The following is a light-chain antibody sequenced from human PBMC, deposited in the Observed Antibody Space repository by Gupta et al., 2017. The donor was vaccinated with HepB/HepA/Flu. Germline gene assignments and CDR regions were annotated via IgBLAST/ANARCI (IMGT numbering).Light chain of an antibody. CDR1: SNDVGGYNS. Sequence: QSALTQPPSASGSPGQSVTISCTGTSNDVGGYNSVSWYQQHPGKAPILIYWEVTQRPSGVPDRFAGYKSGTTAFLTVSGLQPDDDAYYYCTYYEGRNSHVFGSGTKVTVL. CDR3: TYYEGRNSHV. J-gene: IGLJ1*01. CDR2: EVT. V-gene: IGLV2-8*01.